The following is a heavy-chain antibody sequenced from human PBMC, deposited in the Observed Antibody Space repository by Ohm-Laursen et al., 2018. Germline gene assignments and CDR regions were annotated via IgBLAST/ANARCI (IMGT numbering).Heavy chain of an antibody. CDR3: ARDPSSRFLSGSHFDP. V-gene: IGHV3-23*01. CDR2: ISISAVGK. CDR1: GFSFTANA. Sequence: SLRLSCAASGFSFTANAMAWVRQAPGKGVEWVAGISISAVGKHYAESVMGRFTISRDDSKSIMYLNMNSLRPEDTAVYYCARDPSSRFLSGSHFDPWGQGTLVTVSS. J-gene: IGHJ5*02. D-gene: IGHD1-26*01.